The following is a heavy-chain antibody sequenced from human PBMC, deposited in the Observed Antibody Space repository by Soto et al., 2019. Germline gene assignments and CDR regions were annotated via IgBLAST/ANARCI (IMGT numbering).Heavy chain of an antibody. D-gene: IGHD1-1*01. J-gene: IGHJ4*02. Sequence: SETLSLTCAVYGGSFSGYYWSWIRQPPGKGLEWIGEINHSGSTNYNPSLKSRVTISVDTSKNQFSLKLSSVTAADTAVYYCARGIWGLQTGTYFRYFEYWGQGTLVTVPS. CDR3: ARGIWGLQTGTYFRYFEY. V-gene: IGHV4-34*01. CDR1: GGSFSGYY. CDR2: INHSGST.